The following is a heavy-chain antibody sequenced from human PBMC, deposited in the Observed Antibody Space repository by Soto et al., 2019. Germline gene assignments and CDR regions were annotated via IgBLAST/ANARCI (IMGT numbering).Heavy chain of an antibody. J-gene: IGHJ4*02. D-gene: IGHD4-4*01. CDR3: ARTTSHFSNRGYFDY. CDR2: INPSGGST. Sequence: ASVKVSCKASGYTFTSYYMHWVRQAPGQGLEWMGIINPSGGSTSYAQKFQGRVTMTRDTSTSTVYMELSSLRSEDTAVYYCARTTSHFSNRGYFDYWGQGTLVTAPQ. V-gene: IGHV1-46*01. CDR1: GYTFTSYY.